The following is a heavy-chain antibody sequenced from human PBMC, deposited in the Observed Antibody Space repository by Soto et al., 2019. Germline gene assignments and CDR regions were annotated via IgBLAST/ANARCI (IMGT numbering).Heavy chain of an antibody. V-gene: IGHV4-34*01. Sequence: SETLSLTCAVYGGSSSGYYWSWIRQPPGKGLEWIGEINHSGSTNYNPSLKSRVTISVDTSKNQFSLKLSSVTAADTAVYYCARAGITIFGVARGRANFDYWGQGTLVTVSS. CDR2: INHSGST. CDR1: GGSSSGYY. J-gene: IGHJ4*02. D-gene: IGHD3-3*01. CDR3: ARAGITIFGVARGRANFDY.